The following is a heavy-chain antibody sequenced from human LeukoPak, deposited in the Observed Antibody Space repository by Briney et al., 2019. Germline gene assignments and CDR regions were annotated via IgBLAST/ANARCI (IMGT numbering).Heavy chain of an antibody. V-gene: IGHV3-23*01. J-gene: IGHJ4*02. D-gene: IGHD6-19*01. Sequence: GGSLRLSRTASGFSFTDFDMNWVREAPGKGLEWGSHTTHSGITTHYADSVKGRFTISRDNSKSTLYLQMKGLRAEDTAVYYCAKPVTGSIFDYWGRGTLVTVSS. CDR1: GFSFTDFD. CDR3: AKPVTGSIFDY. CDR2: TTHSGITT.